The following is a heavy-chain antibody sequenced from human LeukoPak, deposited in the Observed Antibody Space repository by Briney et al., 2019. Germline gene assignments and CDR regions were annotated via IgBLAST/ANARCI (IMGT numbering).Heavy chain of an antibody. V-gene: IGHV4-39*01. J-gene: IGHJ2*01. Sequence: SETLSLTCTVSGGSINSGSYYWGWIRQSPGEGLELIGSINYSGNTYYHSSLKSRVTISVDTSKNQFSLNLSSVTAADTALYYCARRSSVDWYFDLWGRGTLVTVSS. CDR3: ARRSSVDWYFDL. CDR2: INYSGNT. D-gene: IGHD6-6*01. CDR1: GGSINSGSYY.